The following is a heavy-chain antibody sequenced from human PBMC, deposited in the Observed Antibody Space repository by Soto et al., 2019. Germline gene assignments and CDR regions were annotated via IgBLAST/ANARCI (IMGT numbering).Heavy chain of an antibody. V-gene: IGHV3-30*03. CDR2: ISYDGSNK. CDR3: ERDPRPSVWWSFDY. D-gene: IGHD3-16*01. J-gene: IGHJ4*02. Sequence: QVQLVESGGGVVQPGRSLRLSCAASGFTFSNYGMHWVRQAPGKGLEWVAVISYDGSNKYYGDAVKGRFTISRDNSMTTMYRQMNRLRADDTAVYYCERDPRPSVWWSFDYWGQGTPVTVSS. CDR1: GFTFSNYG.